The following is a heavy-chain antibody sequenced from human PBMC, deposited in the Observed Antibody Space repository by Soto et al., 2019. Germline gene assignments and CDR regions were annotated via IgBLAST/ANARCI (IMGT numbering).Heavy chain of an antibody. CDR1: GGSITSGGYY. D-gene: IGHD3-16*01. V-gene: IGHV4-31*03. Sequence: QVQLQESGPGLVKPSQTLSLTCTVSGGSITSGGYYWHWIRQHPVQGLEWIGYIFHSGSTPYNPSLKSRVTTSADTSKNQLSLRLTSGTAADTAVYYCARGGASFTGPAGYWGQGTLVTFSS. CDR2: IFHSGST. CDR3: ARGGASFTGPAGY. J-gene: IGHJ4*02.